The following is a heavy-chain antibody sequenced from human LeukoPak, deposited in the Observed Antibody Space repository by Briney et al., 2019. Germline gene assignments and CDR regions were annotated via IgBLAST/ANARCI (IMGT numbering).Heavy chain of an antibody. D-gene: IGHD2-2*01. CDR1: GGSFSGYY. CDR2: INHIGST. J-gene: IGHJ4*02. CDR3: ARSPRVKEPYIVVVPAAIFDY. Sequence: KSSETLSLTCAVYGGSFSGYYWSWIRQPPGKGREGIGEINHIGSTNYNPSLKSRVTISVDTSKNQFSLKLSTVTAADTAVYYCARSPRVKEPYIVVVPAAIFDYWGQGTLVTVSS. V-gene: IGHV4-34*01.